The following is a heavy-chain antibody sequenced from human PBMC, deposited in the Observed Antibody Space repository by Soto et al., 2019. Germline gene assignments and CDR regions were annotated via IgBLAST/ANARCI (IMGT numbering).Heavy chain of an antibody. D-gene: IGHD3-22*01. V-gene: IGHV1-69*13. J-gene: IGHJ5*02. Sequence: SVKVSCKASGGTFSSYAISWVRQAPGQGLEWMGGIIPIFGTANYAQKFQGRVTITADESTSTAYMELSSLRSEDTAVYYCARGYYDSSGYQPRINWFDPWGQGTLVTVSS. CDR1: GGTFSSYA. CDR3: ARGYYDSSGYQPRINWFDP. CDR2: IIPIFGTA.